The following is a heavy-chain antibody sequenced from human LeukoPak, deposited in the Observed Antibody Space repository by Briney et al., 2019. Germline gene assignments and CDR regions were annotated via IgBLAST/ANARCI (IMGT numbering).Heavy chain of an antibody. CDR1: GFTFSSYS. Sequence: PGGSLRLSCAASGFTFSSYSMNWVRQAPGKGLEWVSSISSSSSYIYSADSVKGRFTISRDNAKNSLYLQMNSLRAEDTAVYYCTRDRPIDYWGQGTLVTVSS. CDR3: TRDRPIDY. V-gene: IGHV3-21*01. CDR2: ISSSSSYI. J-gene: IGHJ4*02.